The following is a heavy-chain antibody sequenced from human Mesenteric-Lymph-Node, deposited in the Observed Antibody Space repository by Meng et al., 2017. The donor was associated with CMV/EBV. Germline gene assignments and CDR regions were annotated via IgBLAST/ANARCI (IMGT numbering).Heavy chain of an antibody. Sequence: GESLKISCAASGFTFSTYEMNWVRQAPGKGLEWVSYISSSGSTIYYADSVKGRFTNSRDNAKNSLFLQMNSLRAEDTAVYYCARLYSSSSGKGMDVWGQGTTVTVSS. CDR1: GFTFSTYE. D-gene: IGHD6-6*01. J-gene: IGHJ6*02. V-gene: IGHV3-48*03. CDR3: ARLYSSSSGKGMDV. CDR2: ISSSGSTI.